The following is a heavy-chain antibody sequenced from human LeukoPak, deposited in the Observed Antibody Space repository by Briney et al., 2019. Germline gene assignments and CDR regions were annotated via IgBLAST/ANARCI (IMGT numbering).Heavy chain of an antibody. J-gene: IGHJ4*02. Sequence: SETLSLTCTVSGGSISSSSYYWGWIRQPPGTGLEWTGSIYYSGSTYYNPSLKSRVTISVDTSKNQFSLKLSSVTAADTAVYYCASVLLGYYFDYWGQGTLVTVSS. CDR1: GGSISSSSYY. CDR2: IYYSGST. D-gene: IGHD1-26*01. CDR3: ASVLLGYYFDY. V-gene: IGHV4-39*01.